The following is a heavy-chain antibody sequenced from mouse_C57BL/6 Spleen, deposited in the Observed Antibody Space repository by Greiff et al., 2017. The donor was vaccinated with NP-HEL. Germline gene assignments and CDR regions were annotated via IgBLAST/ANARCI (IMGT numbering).Heavy chain of an antibody. V-gene: IGHV2-4*01. J-gene: IGHJ3*01. Sequence: QVQLQQSGPGLVQPSQSLSITCTVSGFSLTSYGVHWVRQPPGKGLEWLGVIWSGGSTDYNAAFISRLSISKDNSKSQVFFKMNSLQADDTAIYYCAKNGYDYDGAWFAYWGQGTLVTVSA. D-gene: IGHD2-4*01. CDR2: IWSGGST. CDR1: GFSLTSYG. CDR3: AKNGYDYDGAWFAY.